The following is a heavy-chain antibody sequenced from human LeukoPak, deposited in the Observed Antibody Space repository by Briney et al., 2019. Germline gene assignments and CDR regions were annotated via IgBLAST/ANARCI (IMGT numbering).Heavy chain of an antibody. V-gene: IGHV7-4-1*02. D-gene: IGHD4-17*01. CDR1: GYTLTSYA. CDR3: ARSLYPYGDYSNFDY. J-gene: IGHJ4*02. CDR2: INTNTGNP. Sequence: ASVKVSCKASGYTLTSYAMNWVRQAPGQGLEWMRWINTNTGNPTYAQGFTGRFVFSLDTSVSTAYLQISSLKAEDTAVYYCARSLYPYGDYSNFDYWGQGTLVTVSS.